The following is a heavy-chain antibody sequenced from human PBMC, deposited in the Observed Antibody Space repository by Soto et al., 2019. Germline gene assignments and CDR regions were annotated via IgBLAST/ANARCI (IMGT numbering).Heavy chain of an antibody. CDR3: ARALETAMDPLDS. CDR2: XSXXGXVX. CDR1: GFTFSDYA. D-gene: IGHD5-18*01. V-gene: IGHV3-30-3*01. Sequence: GGCLGLSCAASGFTFSDYAMHWVRQVPGKGLEXVAXXSXXGXVXXXAXXVKGRFTISRDNSKNTVYIQMNSLGAEETAVYYCARALETAMDPLDSWGQGTLVT. J-gene: IGHJ4*02.